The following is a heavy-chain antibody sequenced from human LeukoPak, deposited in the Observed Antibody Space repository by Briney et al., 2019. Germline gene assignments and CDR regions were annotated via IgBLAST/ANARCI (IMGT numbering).Heavy chain of an antibody. D-gene: IGHD3-22*01. CDR3: ARVFTDYYDSSGYRKPPDY. Sequence: GGSLRLSCAASGFTFSSYAMSWVRQAPGKGLEWVSAISGSGGSTYYADSVKGRFTISRDNSKNTLYLQMNSLRAEDTAVYYCARVFTDYYDSSGYRKPPDYWGQGTLATVSS. V-gene: IGHV3-23*01. CDR2: ISGSGGST. J-gene: IGHJ4*02. CDR1: GFTFSSYA.